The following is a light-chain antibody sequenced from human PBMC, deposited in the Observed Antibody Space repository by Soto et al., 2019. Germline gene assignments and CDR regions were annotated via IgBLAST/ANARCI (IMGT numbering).Light chain of an antibody. CDR3: SSYTSSSTYV. J-gene: IGLJ1*01. V-gene: IGLV2-18*02. Sequence: QSVLAQPPSVSGSPGQSVAISCTGTSSDVGSSNGVSWYQQPPGTAPKLMIYDVSNRPSGVPDRFSGSKSGNTASLTISGLQAEDEDDYYCSSYTSSSTYVFGSRTKVTVL. CDR1: SSDVGSSNG. CDR2: DVS.